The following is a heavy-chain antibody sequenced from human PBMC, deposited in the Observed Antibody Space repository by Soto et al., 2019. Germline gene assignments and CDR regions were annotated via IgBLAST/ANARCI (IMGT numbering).Heavy chain of an antibody. CDR2: ISYVGNDK. CDR3: AKYSGPMAALDNDY. V-gene: IGHV3-30*18. J-gene: IGHJ4*02. Sequence: PGGSLRLSCAASGFSFSNFGMHWVRQAPGKGLAWVAGISYVGNDKYYADSVKGRFTISRDNSKNTLFLQMNSLTTEDTAVYYCAKYSGPMAALDNDYWGEGTLVSVSS. D-gene: IGHD3-10*01. CDR1: GFSFSNFG.